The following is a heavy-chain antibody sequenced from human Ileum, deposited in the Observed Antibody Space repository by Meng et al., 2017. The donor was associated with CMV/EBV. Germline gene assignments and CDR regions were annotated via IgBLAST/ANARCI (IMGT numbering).Heavy chain of an antibody. V-gene: IGHV4-4*07. Sequence: VCLQRSGPGLARPSETLSLTCTVSGDSLSTSSWNWIRQSAGSRLEWIGRICGTGTTNYNPSFKSRVTLSLDKSKNQFSLKLSSVTAADTAVYYCARRIREVREISWENWLAPWGQGTLVTVSS. CDR2: ICGTGTT. J-gene: IGHJ5*02. CDR1: GDSLSTSS. D-gene: IGHD3-10*01. CDR3: ARRIREVREISWENWLAP.